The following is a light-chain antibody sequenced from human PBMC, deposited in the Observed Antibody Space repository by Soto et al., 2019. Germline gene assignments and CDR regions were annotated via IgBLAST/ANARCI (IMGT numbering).Light chain of an antibody. V-gene: IGKV1-39*01. CDR1: QSISTF. Sequence: VHMSQSLSALCEYVEDVVPLSPRASQSISTFLNWYQQKPGKAPKLLIYAACSLQSGVQPRFSVGGSGTECTLTISSLQPDEFATYYCQQYESYPYTFGQGTKVEIK. J-gene: IGKJ2*01. CDR3: QQYESYPYT. CDR2: AAC.